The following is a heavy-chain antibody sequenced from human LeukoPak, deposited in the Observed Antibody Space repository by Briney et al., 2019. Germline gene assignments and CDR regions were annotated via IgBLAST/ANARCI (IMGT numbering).Heavy chain of an antibody. D-gene: IGHD2-2*01. CDR1: GFTFSSYG. Sequence: GGSLRLSCAASGFTFSSYGMHWVRQAPGKGLEWVAFIRYDGSNKYYADSVKSRFTISRDNSKNTLYLQMNSLRAEDTAVYYCAKDLGDIVVLPTANNAFDIWGQGTMVTVSS. J-gene: IGHJ3*02. V-gene: IGHV3-30*02. CDR2: IRYDGSNK. CDR3: AKDLGDIVVLPTANNAFDI.